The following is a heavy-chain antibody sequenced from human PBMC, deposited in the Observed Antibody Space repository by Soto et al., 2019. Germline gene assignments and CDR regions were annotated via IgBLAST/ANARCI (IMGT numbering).Heavy chain of an antibody. CDR2: IYYSGST. CDR3: ASSGYSYGYNVPGKFDY. Sequence: SETLSLTCTVSGGSISSGDYYWSWIRQPPGKGLEWIGYIYYSGSTYYNPSLKSRVTISVDTSKNQFSLKLSSVTAADTAVYYCASSGYSYGYNVPGKFDYWGQGTRVTVSS. CDR1: GGSISSGDYY. V-gene: IGHV4-30-4*01. D-gene: IGHD5-18*01. J-gene: IGHJ4*02.